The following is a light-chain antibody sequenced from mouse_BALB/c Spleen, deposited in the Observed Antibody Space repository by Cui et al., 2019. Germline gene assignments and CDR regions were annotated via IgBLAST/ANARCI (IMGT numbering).Light chain of an antibody. V-gene: IGKV4-58*01. CDR3: QQWSGYPFT. CDR2: RTS. Sequence: ENVLTQSPAIMAASLGQKFTMTCSASSSVSSSYVHWYQQKSGASPKPLIHRTSNLASGVPARFSGSGSGTAYSLTISSVEAEDDATYYCQQWSGYPFTFGAGTKLELK. J-gene: IGKJ5*01. CDR1: SSVSSSY.